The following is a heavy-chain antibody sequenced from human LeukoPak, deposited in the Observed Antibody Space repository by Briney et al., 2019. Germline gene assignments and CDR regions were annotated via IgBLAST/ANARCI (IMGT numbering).Heavy chain of an antibody. V-gene: IGHV1-69*13. Sequence: SVTVSCKASGGTFSSYAISWVRQAPGQGLEWMGGIIPIFGTANYAQKFQGRVTITADESTSTAYMELSSLRSEDTAVYYCATSQNETRYSSGWSYYFDYWGQGTLVTVSS. CDR1: GGTFSSYA. CDR2: IIPIFGTA. D-gene: IGHD6-19*01. J-gene: IGHJ4*02. CDR3: ATSQNETRYSSGWSYYFDY.